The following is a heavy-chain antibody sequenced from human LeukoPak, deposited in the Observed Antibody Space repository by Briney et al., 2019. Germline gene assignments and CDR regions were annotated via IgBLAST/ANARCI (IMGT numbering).Heavy chain of an antibody. J-gene: IGHJ4*02. D-gene: IGHD3-22*01. CDR3: ARKRSSGPTVY. CDR2: INPSGGST. CDR1: GYTFTSYY. V-gene: IGHV1-46*01. Sequence: ASVKVSCKASGYTFTSYYMHWVRQAPGQGLEWMGIINPSGGSTSYAQKFQGRVTMTRDTSISTAYMELSRLRSDDTAVYYCARKRSSGPTVYWGQGTLVTVSS.